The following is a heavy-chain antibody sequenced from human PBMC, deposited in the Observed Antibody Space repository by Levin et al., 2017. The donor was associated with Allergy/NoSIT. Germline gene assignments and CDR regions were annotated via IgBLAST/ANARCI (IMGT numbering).Heavy chain of an antibody. D-gene: IGHD2-15*01. CDR1: EFTFSSYS. CDR2: ISSSSSTI. V-gene: IGHV3-48*01. J-gene: IGHJ4*02. Sequence: GESLKISCAASEFTFSSYSMNWVRQAPGKGLEWVSYISSSSSTIYYADSVKGRFTISRDNAKNSLYLQMNSLRAEDTAVYYCARECPSGGSCYLDYWGQGTLVTVSS. CDR3: ARECPSGGSCYLDY.